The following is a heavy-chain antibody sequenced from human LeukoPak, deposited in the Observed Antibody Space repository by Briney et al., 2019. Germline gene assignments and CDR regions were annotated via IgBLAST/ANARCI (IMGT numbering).Heavy chain of an antibody. Sequence: PSETLSLTCTVSGGSISSSYWSWIRQPAGKGLEWIGRIYTSGSTNYNPSLKSRVTMSVDTSKNQFSLKLSSVTAADTAVYYCARDSPRGVYYYYYGMDVWGQGTTVTVSS. V-gene: IGHV4-4*07. CDR1: GGSISSSY. CDR2: IYTSGST. J-gene: IGHJ6*02. CDR3: ARDSPRGVYYYYYGMDV. D-gene: IGHD1-26*01.